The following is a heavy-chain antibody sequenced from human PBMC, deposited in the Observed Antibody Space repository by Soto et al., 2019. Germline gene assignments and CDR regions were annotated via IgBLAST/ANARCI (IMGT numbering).Heavy chain of an antibody. CDR2: ISGSGGST. Sequence: GGSLRLSCAASGFTFSSYAMSWVRQAPGKGLEWVSAISGSGGSTYYADSVKGRFTISRDNSKNTLYLQMNSLRAEDTAVYYCAKDTWRMTTVTWARGDDAFDIWGQGTMVTVSS. CDR1: GFTFSSYA. CDR3: AKDTWRMTTVTWARGDDAFDI. V-gene: IGHV3-23*01. D-gene: IGHD4-17*01. J-gene: IGHJ3*02.